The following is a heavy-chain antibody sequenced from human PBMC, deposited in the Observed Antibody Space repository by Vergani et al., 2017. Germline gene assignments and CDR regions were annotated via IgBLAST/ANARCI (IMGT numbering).Heavy chain of an antibody. V-gene: IGHV1-58*02. CDR2: IVVGSGNT. Sequence: QMQLVQSGPEVKKPETPVKVSCKSSGFTFTSSAMQWVRQARGQRLEWIGWIVVGSGNTNYAQKFQERVTITRDMSTSTAYMELSSLRSADTAVYYCAADHTYYDSSGYPRGNWYFDLWGRGTLVTVSS. J-gene: IGHJ2*01. D-gene: IGHD3-22*01. CDR3: AADHTYYDSSGYPRGNWYFDL. CDR1: GFTFTSSA.